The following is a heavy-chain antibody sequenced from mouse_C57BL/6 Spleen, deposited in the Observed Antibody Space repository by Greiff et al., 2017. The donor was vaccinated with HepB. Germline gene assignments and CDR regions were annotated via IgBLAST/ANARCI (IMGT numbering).Heavy chain of an antibody. Sequence: EVQLQQSGPELVKPGASVKISCKASGYTFTDYYMNWVKQSHGKSLEWIGDINPNNGGTSYNQKFKGKATLTVDKSSTTAYMELRSLTSEDSAVYYCARVRGNFYYFDYWGQGTTHTVSS. V-gene: IGHV1-26*01. CDR3: ARVRGNFYYFDY. D-gene: IGHD2-1*01. CDR1: GYTFTDYY. CDR2: INPNNGGT. J-gene: IGHJ2*01.